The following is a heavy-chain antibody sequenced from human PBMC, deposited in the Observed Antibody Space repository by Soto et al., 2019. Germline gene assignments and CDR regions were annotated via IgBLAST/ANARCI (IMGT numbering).Heavy chain of an antibody. Sequence: PSETLSLTCAVYGGSFSGYYWSWIRQPPGKGLEWIGEINHSGSTNYNPSLMSRVTISVDTSKNQFSLKLSSVTAADTAVYYCARCRAPGIAVAGRRGWFDPCGQGTLVTVSS. J-gene: IGHJ5*02. D-gene: IGHD6-19*01. V-gene: IGHV4-34*01. CDR3: ARCRAPGIAVAGRRGWFDP. CDR2: INHSGST. CDR1: GGSFSGYY.